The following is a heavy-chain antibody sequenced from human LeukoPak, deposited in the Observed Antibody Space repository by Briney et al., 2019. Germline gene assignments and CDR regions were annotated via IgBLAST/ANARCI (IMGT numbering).Heavy chain of an antibody. D-gene: IGHD3-10*01. CDR2: INHSGST. CDR1: GGSFSGYY. J-gene: IGHJ4*02. V-gene: IGHV4-34*01. Sequence: PSETLSLTCAVYGGSFSGYYWSWIRQPPGKGLEWIGEINHSGSTNYNPSLKSRVTISVDTSKNQFSLKLSSVTAADTAVYYCARLRYYYGSGLDYWGQGTLVTVSS. CDR3: ARLRYYYGSGLDY.